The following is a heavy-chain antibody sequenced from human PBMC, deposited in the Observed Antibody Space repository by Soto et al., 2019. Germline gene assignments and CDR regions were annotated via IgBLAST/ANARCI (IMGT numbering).Heavy chain of an antibody. D-gene: IGHD5-18*01. Sequence: QVQLQESGPGLVKPSETLSLTCTVSGDSLSSGNYYWSWIRQPPGKGLEWIGYMYYSGSTNYHPSLKSRVTISGDPSKNQFFLRLTSVTAADTAVYYCARIPVDTYMINWFDPWGQGTLVTVSS. V-gene: IGHV4-61*01. CDR2: MYYSGST. CDR1: GDSLSSGNYY. CDR3: ARIPVDTYMINWFDP. J-gene: IGHJ5*02.